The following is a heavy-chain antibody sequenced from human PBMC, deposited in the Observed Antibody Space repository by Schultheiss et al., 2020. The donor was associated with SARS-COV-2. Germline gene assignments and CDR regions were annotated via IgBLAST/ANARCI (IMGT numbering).Heavy chain of an antibody. Sequence: SETLSLTCTVSGGSISSYYWSWIRQPAGKGLEWIGRIYTSGSTNYNPSLKSRVTISVDTSKNQFSLKLSSVTAADTAVYYCASTPTWEVGATDWGQGTLVTVSS. CDR1: GGSISSYY. CDR2: IYTSGST. J-gene: IGHJ4*02. D-gene: IGHD1-26*01. V-gene: IGHV4-4*07. CDR3: ASTPTWEVGATD.